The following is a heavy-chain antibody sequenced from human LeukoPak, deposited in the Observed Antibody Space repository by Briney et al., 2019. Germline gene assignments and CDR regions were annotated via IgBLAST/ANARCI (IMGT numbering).Heavy chain of an antibody. V-gene: IGHV1-2*02. J-gene: IGHJ4*02. CDR1: GYTFTGYY. CDR3: ARDRRGIVVVPAEYDY. Sequence: ASVKVSCKASGYTFTGYYMHWVRQAPGQGLEWMGWINPNSGGTNYAQKFQGRVTMTRDTSISTAYMELSRLRSDDTAVYYCARDRRGIVVVPAEYDYWGQGTLVTVSS. D-gene: IGHD2-2*01. CDR2: INPNSGGT.